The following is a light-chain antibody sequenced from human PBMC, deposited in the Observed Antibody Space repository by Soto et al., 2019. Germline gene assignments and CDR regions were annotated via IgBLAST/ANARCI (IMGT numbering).Light chain of an antibody. Sequence: EIVLTQSPGTLSLSPGERATLSCRASQSVSSSFLAWYQQKPGQAPRLLIYGASSRATGIPDRFSGSGSGTDFTLTISRLEPEYFAVYYCQQYGRSPPWTFGQGTKVEIK. CDR2: GAS. J-gene: IGKJ1*01. CDR1: QSVSSSF. CDR3: QQYGRSPPWT. V-gene: IGKV3-20*01.